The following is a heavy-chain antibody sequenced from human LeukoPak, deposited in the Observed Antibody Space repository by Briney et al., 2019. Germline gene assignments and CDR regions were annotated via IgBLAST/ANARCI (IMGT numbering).Heavy chain of an antibody. D-gene: IGHD3-22*01. J-gene: IGHJ5*01. V-gene: IGHV1-18*01. CDR2: ISAYNGNT. CDR3: ARDNSVDDNAWWFDP. CDR1: GYTFTSYG. Sequence: GASVKVSCKASGYTFTSYGITWVRQAPGQGLEWMGWISAYNGNTNYAQKLQDRVTMTTDTSTSTAYMELRSLRSDDTAVYYCARDNSVDDNAWWFDPWGQGTLVTVSS.